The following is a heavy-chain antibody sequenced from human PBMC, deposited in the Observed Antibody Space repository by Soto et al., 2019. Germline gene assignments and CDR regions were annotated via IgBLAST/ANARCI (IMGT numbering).Heavy chain of an antibody. J-gene: IGHJ6*02. CDR2: IYSGGST. D-gene: IGHD2-21*02. CDR3: ARGYCGGDCYIATMNYYYGMDV. V-gene: IGHV3-53*01. CDR1: GFTVSSNY. Sequence: GGSLRLSCAASGFTVSSNYMSWVRQAPGKGLEWVSVIYSGGSTYYADSVKGRFTISRDNSKNTLYLQMNSLRAEDTAVYYCARGYCGGDCYIATMNYYYGMDVWGQGTTVTVSS.